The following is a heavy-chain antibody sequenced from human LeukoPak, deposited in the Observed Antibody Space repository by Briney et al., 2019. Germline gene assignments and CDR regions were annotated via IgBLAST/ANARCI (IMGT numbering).Heavy chain of an antibody. CDR2: INSDGSST. Sequence: GGSLRLSCAASGFTFSSYWMHWVRQAPGKGLVWVSRINSDGSSTSYADSVKGRFTISRDNAKNTLYLQMNSLRAEDTAVYYCARGISGSYGWFDPWGQGTLVTVSS. D-gene: IGHD1-26*01. V-gene: IGHV3-74*01. CDR3: ARGISGSYGWFDP. CDR1: GFTFSSYW. J-gene: IGHJ5*02.